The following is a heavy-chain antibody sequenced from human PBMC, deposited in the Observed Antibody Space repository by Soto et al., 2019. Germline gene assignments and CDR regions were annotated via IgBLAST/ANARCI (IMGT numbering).Heavy chain of an antibody. CDR1: GDSVSSNTAS. CDR3: AKGDNLGPKTGYSFDP. V-gene: IGHV6-1*01. D-gene: IGHD2-15*01. Sequence: PSQTLSLTCAISGDSVSSNTASWNWTRQSPSRGLEWLGRTYFRSKWYNDSAVSVKSRIITNPDTTNNQFSLQLNSVTPEDTAVYFCAKGDNLGPKTGYSFDPWGQGIMVTVSS. CDR2: TYFRSKWYN. J-gene: IGHJ5*02.